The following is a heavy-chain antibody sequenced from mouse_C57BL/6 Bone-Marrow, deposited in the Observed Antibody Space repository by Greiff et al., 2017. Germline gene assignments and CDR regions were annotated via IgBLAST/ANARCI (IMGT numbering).Heavy chain of an antibody. CDR2: ISSGGSYT. J-gene: IGHJ3*01. CDR1: GFTFSSYG. CDR3: ARTWFAY. V-gene: IGHV5-6*01. Sequence: EVQLVESGGDLVKPGGSLKLSCAASGFTFSSYGMSWVRQTPDKRLEWVATISSGGSYTYYPDSVKGRFTISRDNAKNTLYLQISSLKSEDTAMYYCARTWFAYWGQGTLVTVSA.